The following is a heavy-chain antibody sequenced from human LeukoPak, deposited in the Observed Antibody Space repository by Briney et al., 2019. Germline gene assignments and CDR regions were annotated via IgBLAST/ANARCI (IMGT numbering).Heavy chain of an antibody. V-gene: IGHV4-59*01. D-gene: IGHD3-3*01. J-gene: IGHJ6*03. CDR2: IDHSGST. CDR3: AREYFSANYFFYYMDV. Sequence: PSETLSLTCTVSGGSFSRYFWTWIRQTPGKGLEWIGYIDHSGSTNYSPSLQSRVTISIDTSINQFSLKLNSVTAADTAVYYCAREYFSANYFFYYMDVWGTGTTVTVSS. CDR1: GGSFSRYF.